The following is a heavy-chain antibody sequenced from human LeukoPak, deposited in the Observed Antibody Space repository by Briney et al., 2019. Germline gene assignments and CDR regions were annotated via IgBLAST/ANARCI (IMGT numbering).Heavy chain of an antibody. V-gene: IGHV3-66*01. CDR2: IYSGGST. CDR3: AGTAMVVTAIPGAFDI. Sequence: GGSLRLSCAASGFTVSSNYMSWVRQAPGKGLEWVSVIYSGGSTYYADSVKGRFTISRDNSKNTLYLQMNSLRAEDTAVYYCAGTAMVVTAIPGAFDIWGQGTMVTVSS. CDR1: GFTVSSNY. D-gene: IGHD2-21*02. J-gene: IGHJ3*02.